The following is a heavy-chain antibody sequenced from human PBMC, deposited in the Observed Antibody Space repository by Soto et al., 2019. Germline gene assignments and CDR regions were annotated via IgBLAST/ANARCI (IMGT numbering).Heavy chain of an antibody. CDR2: IYHSGST. CDR1: GGSISSSNW. CDR3: ARLRTAYSSSSIDV. V-gene: IGHV4-4*02. J-gene: IGHJ6*02. Sequence: SETLSLTCAVSGGSISSSNWWSWVRQPQGEGLEWIGEIYHSGSTNYNPSLKSRVTISVDKSKNQLSLKINSVTAADTAVYYWARLRTAYSSSSIDVWGQGTTVTVSS. D-gene: IGHD6-6*01.